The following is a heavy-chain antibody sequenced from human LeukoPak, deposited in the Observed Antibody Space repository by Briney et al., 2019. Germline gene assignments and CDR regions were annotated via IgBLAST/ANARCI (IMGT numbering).Heavy chain of an antibody. Sequence: GGSLKLSCAASGFTFSGSAMHWVRQASGKGMEWVGRIRSKANSYATAYAASVKGRFTISRDDSKNTAYLQMNSLKTEDTAVYYCTRLEMATTPANWFDPWGQGTLVTVSS. CDR3: TRLEMATTPANWFDP. CDR2: IRSKANSYAT. CDR1: GFTFSGSA. J-gene: IGHJ5*02. D-gene: IGHD5-24*01. V-gene: IGHV3-73*01.